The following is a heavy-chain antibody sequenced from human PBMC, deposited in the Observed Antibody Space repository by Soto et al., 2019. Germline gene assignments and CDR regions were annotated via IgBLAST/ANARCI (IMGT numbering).Heavy chain of an antibody. V-gene: IGHV5-51*01. CDR3: ARDTTVYYYGVDV. CDR2: IYPGDSDT. D-gene: IGHD4-4*01. Sequence: GESLKISCKGSGYSFTSYWIGWVRQMPGKGLEWMGIIYPGDSDTRYSPSFQGQVTISADKSISTAYLQWSSLKASDTAMYYCARDTTVYYYGVDVWGQGTTVTVSS. J-gene: IGHJ6*02. CDR1: GYSFTSYW.